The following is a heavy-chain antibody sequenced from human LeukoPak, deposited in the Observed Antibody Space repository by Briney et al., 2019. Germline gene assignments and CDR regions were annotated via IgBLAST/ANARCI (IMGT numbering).Heavy chain of an antibody. Sequence: WGSLRLSCAASGFTFSSYGMHWVRQAPGKGLEWVAVISYDGSNKYYADSVKGRFTISRDNSKNTLYLQMNSLRAEDTAVYYCATPPPYDSGAFDIWGQGTMVTVSS. V-gene: IGHV3-30*03. CDR1: GFTFSSYG. J-gene: IGHJ3*02. CDR3: ATPPPYDSGAFDI. CDR2: ISYDGSNK. D-gene: IGHD3-22*01.